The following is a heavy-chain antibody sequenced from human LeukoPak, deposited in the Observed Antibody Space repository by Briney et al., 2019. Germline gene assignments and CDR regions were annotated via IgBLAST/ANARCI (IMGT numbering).Heavy chain of an antibody. CDR1: GFTFSSYE. Sequence: QAGGSLRLSCAASGFTFSSYEMNWVRQAPGKGLKWVSYISSSGNTIYYAASVKGRFTISRDNAKNSLYLQMNSLRAEDTAVYYCAELGITMIGGVWGKGTTVTISS. CDR2: ISSSGNTI. V-gene: IGHV3-48*03. J-gene: IGHJ6*04. D-gene: IGHD3-10*02. CDR3: AELGITMIGGV.